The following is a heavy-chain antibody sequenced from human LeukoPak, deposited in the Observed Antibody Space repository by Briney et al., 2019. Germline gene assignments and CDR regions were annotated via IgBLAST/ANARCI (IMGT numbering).Heavy chain of an antibody. V-gene: IGHV4-4*07. D-gene: IGHD6-13*01. J-gene: IGHJ4*02. CDR3: ARTGLGSSSWSSFDY. CDR2: IYTSESA. Sequence: PSETLSLTCTVSGGSISSYYWSWIRQPAGKGLEWIGRIYTSESANYNPSLKSRVTISVDTSKNQFSLKLSSVTAADTAVYYCARTGLGSSSWSSFDYWGQGTLVTVSS. CDR1: GGSISSYY.